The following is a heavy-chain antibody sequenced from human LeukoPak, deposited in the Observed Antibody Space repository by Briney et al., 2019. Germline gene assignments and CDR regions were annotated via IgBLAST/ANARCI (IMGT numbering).Heavy chain of an antibody. CDR2: IKQDGSEK. CDR3: AREKNVLRFLEWSPYYFDY. CDR1: GFTFSSYW. D-gene: IGHD3-3*01. V-gene: IGHV3-7*01. J-gene: IGHJ4*02. Sequence: GGFLRLSCAASGFTFSSYWMSWVRQAPGKGLEWVANIKQDGSEKYYVDSVKGRFTVSRDNAKNSLYLQMNSLRAEDTAVYSCAREKNVLRFLEWSPYYFDYWGQGTLVTVSS.